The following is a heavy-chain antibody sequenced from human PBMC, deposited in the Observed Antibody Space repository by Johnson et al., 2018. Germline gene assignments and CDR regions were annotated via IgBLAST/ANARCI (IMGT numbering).Heavy chain of an antibody. J-gene: IGHJ3*02. CDR2: IWYDGSNK. CDR1: GFTFSSYG. D-gene: IGHD3-10*01. V-gene: IGHV3-33*01. Sequence: VQLVESGGGVVQPGRSLRLSCAASGFTFSSYGMHWVRQAPGKGLEWVAVIWYDGSNKYYADSVKGRFTISRDNSKNTLYLKMNSRGAEDTAVYYCARDRGYGSGSYGAFDIWGQGTMVTVSS. CDR3: ARDRGYGSGSYGAFDI.